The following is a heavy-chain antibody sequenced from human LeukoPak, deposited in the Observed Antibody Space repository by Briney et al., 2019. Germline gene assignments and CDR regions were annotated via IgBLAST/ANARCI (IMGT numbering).Heavy chain of an antibody. J-gene: IGHJ4*02. CDR2: IDPSDSYT. CDR3: AGGYSYGFLDY. CDR1: GDNFSSYW. D-gene: IGHD5-18*01. V-gene: IGHV5-10-1*01. Sequence: GESLKISCKGSGDNFSSYWISWVRQMPGKGLEWMGRIDPSDSYTNYSPSFEGHVTISADKSISTAYLQWSSLKASDSAMSYCAGGYSYGFLDYWGQGTLVTVSS.